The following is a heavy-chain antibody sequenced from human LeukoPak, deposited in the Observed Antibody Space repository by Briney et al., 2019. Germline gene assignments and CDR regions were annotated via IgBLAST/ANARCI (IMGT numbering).Heavy chain of an antibody. V-gene: IGHV5-51*01. Sequence: GESLKISRKGFGYKFNAYWIAWVRQMPGKGLEWMGIIYPYDSYTRYSPSFQGQVTISADKSVSIAYLQWSSLKASDTAMYYCARPNITSYYDSRGYDAFDVWGEGTMVIVSS. CDR3: ARPNITSYYDSRGYDAFDV. D-gene: IGHD3-22*01. J-gene: IGHJ3*01. CDR1: GYKFNAYW. CDR2: IYPYDSYT.